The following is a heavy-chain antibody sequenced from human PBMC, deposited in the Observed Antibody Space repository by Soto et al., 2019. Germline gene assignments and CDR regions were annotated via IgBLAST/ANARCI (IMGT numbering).Heavy chain of an antibody. CDR1: GLTFNRYW. CDR3: AKDLAAAGTAQALDAFDI. CDR2: ISWNSGSI. V-gene: IGHV3-9*01. J-gene: IGHJ3*02. D-gene: IGHD6-13*01. Sequence: GGSLRLSCAASGLTFNRYWMHWVRHAPGKGLEWVSGISWNSGSIGYADSVKGRFTISRDNAKNSLYLQMNSLRAEDTAVYYCAKDLAAAGTAQALDAFDIWGQGTMVTVS.